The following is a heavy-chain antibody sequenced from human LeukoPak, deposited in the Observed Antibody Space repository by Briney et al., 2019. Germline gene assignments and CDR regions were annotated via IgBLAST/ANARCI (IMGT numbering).Heavy chain of an antibody. D-gene: IGHD2-15*01. J-gene: IGHJ4*02. CDR2: IGTTGDT. Sequence: PGGSLRLSCEVSGFTFSSYDMHWVRQTTGKGLEWVSGIGTTGDTHYPDSVKGRFTVSRENAKNSLYLQMNSLRAGDTAVYYCAKDPCSGGSCYPPYYFDYWGQGTLVTVSS. CDR1: GFTFSSYD. CDR3: AKDPCSGGSCYPPYYFDY. V-gene: IGHV3-13*01.